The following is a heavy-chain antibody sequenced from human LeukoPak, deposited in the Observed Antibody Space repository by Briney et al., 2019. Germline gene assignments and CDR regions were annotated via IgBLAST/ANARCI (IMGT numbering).Heavy chain of an antibody. V-gene: IGHV4-39*01. CDR2: IYYSGNT. J-gene: IGHJ1*01. Sequence: SETLSLTCTVSSGAIGSSNYYWGWIRQPPGKGLEWIGSIYYSGNTYYNPSLKSRVTISVDTSKNQFSLKLSSVTAADTAVYYCARQRGQYYGSSGYHPPGDFHHWGQGTLVTVSS. CDR1: SGAIGSSNYY. CDR3: ARQRGQYYGSSGYHPPGDFHH. D-gene: IGHD3-22*01.